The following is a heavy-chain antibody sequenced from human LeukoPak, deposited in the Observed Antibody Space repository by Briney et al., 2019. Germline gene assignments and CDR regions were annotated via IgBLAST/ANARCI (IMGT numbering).Heavy chain of an antibody. V-gene: IGHV3-23*01. CDR2: ISGSGGST. CDR1: GFTFSSYA. CDR3: ASDDFWSGYQYMGPFDY. Sequence: GGSLRLSCAASGFTFSSYAMSWVRQAPGKGLEWVSAISGSGGSTYYADSVKGRFTISRVNSKNTLYLQMNSLRAEDTAVYYCASDDFWSGYQYMGPFDYWGQGTLVTVSS. J-gene: IGHJ4*02. D-gene: IGHD3-3*01.